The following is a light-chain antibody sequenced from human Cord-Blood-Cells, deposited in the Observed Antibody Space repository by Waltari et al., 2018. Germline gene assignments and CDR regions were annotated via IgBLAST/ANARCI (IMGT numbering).Light chain of an antibody. Sequence: DIVMTQSPDSMAVSLGERATINCKSRQRVLYSSNNKNYLAWYQQKPGQPPKLLIYWASTRESGVPDRFSVSGSGTDFTLTISSLQAEDVAVYYCQQYYSTPYTFGQGTKLEIK. CDR2: WAS. V-gene: IGKV4-1*01. CDR1: QRVLYSSNNKNY. J-gene: IGKJ2*01. CDR3: QQYYSTPYT.